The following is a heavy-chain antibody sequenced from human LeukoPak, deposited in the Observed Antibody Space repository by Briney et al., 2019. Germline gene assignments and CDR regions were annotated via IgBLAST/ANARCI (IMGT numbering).Heavy chain of an antibody. J-gene: IGHJ6*02. V-gene: IGHV4-34*01. CDR1: GGSFSGYY. CDR3: ARELVVPAAIYYYYGMDV. Sequence: QSSETLSLTCAVYGGSFSGYYWSWIRQPPGKGLEWIGEINHSGSTYYNPSLKSRVTISVDTSKNQFSLKLSSVTAADTAVYYCARELVVPAAIYYYYGMDVWGQGTTVTVSS. D-gene: IGHD2-2*01. CDR2: INHSGST.